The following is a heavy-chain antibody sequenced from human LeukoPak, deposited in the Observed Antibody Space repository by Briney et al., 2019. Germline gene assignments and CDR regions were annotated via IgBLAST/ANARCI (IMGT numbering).Heavy chain of an antibody. CDR1: GYTFTSCD. Sequence: ASVKVSCKASGYTFTSCDINWVRQATGQGLEWMGWMNPNSGNTGYAQKFQGRVTMTRNTSISTAYMELSSLRSEDTAVYYCARRGILRFLEWLLGNWFDPWGQGTLVTVSS. V-gene: IGHV1-8*01. CDR2: MNPNSGNT. CDR3: ARRGILRFLEWLLGNWFDP. J-gene: IGHJ5*02. D-gene: IGHD3-3*01.